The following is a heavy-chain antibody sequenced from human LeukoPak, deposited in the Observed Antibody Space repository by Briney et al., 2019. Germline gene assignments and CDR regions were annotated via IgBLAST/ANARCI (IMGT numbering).Heavy chain of an antibody. CDR3: VAVTKA. D-gene: IGHD4-17*01. CDR1: GFTFGSSY. V-gene: IGHV3-74*01. CDR2: INSDGSNT. Sequence: GGSLRLSCAASGFTFGSSYMHWVRQVPGKGLVWVSRINSDGSNTNYADSVKGRFTISRDNAQNTLYLQMNSLRAEDTAVYYCVAVTKAWGQGNPGHRLL. J-gene: IGHJ4*02.